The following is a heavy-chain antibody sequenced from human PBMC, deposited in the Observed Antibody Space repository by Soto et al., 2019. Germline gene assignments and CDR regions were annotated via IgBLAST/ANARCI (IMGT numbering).Heavy chain of an antibody. Sequence: QVQLQESGPGLVKPSQTLSLTCTVSGGSISSGGYYWSWIRQHPGKGLEWIGYIYYSGSTYYNPSLKRRVTISVDPSKNQFSLKLSSVTAADTAVYYCARGRSDYGGNLGWFDPWGQGTLVTVSS. CDR3: ARGRSDYGGNLGWFDP. V-gene: IGHV4-31*03. J-gene: IGHJ5*02. CDR1: GGSISSGGYY. CDR2: IYYSGST. D-gene: IGHD4-17*01.